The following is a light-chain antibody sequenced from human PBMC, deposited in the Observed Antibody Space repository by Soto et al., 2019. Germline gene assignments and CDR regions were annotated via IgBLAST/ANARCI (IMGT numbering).Light chain of an antibody. J-gene: IGKJ4*01. Sequence: AVTHPPVSLSVSQGERATLSCTAGQSVISSYLAWYQHKPGQSPRLLISDASSGASGIPPRFSGSGSGTEFTLTIDRLQSADFAVYYCQQYDRWPVTFGGGTKVDIK. CDR3: QQYDRWPVT. CDR1: QSVISSY. V-gene: IGKV3-15*01. CDR2: DAS.